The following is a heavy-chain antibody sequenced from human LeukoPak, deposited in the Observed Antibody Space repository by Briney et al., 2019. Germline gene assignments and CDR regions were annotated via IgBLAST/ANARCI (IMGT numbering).Heavy chain of an antibody. CDR2: IKKDGSEK. J-gene: IGHJ3*02. Sequence: GGSLRLSCAASGFTFSSHWMSWVRQAPGKGLEWVANIKKDGSEKYYVDAVKGRFTISRDNAKNSLYLQMNSLRAEDTAVYYCARDSRHAFDIWGQGTMVTVSS. CDR3: ARDSRHAFDI. CDR1: GFTFSSHW. V-gene: IGHV3-7*03.